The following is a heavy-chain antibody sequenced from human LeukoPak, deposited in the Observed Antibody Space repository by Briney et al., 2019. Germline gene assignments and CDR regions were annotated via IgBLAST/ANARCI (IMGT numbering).Heavy chain of an antibody. CDR1: GGSISSYY. CDR2: IYYSGGT. Sequence: SETLSLTCTVSGGSISSYYWSWIRQPPGKGLEWIGYIYYSGGTNYNPSLKSRVTISVDTSKNQFSLKLSSVTAADTAVYYCARLATTVTTNWYFDLWGRGTLVTVSS. V-gene: IGHV4-59*08. J-gene: IGHJ2*01. D-gene: IGHD4-17*01. CDR3: ARLATTVTTNWYFDL.